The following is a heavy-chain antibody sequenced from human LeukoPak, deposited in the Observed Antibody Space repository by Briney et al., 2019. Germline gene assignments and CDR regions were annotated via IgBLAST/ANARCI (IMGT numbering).Heavy chain of an antibody. Sequence: PRGSLRLSCAASGFTFSSYAMSWVRQAPGKGLEWVSAISGSGGSTYYADSVKGRFTISRDNSKNTLYLQMNSLRAEDTAVYYCAKDSGYYDILTGYPGGDWFDPWGQGTLVTVSS. J-gene: IGHJ5*02. CDR2: ISGSGGST. CDR1: GFTFSSYA. V-gene: IGHV3-23*01. D-gene: IGHD3-9*01. CDR3: AKDSGYYDILTGYPGGDWFDP.